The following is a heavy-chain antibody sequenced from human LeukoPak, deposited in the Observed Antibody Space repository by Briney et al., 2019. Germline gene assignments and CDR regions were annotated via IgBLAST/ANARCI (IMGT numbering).Heavy chain of an antibody. D-gene: IGHD2-21*02. V-gene: IGHV4-38-2*02. CDR2: IYHSGST. CDR1: GYSISSGYY. Sequence: PSETLSLTCTVSGYSISSGYYWGWIRQPPGKGLEWIGSIYHSGSTYYNPSLKSRVTISVDTSKNQFSLKLSSVTAADTAVYYCAREGCGGDCYSGNYYFDYWGQGTLVTVSS. J-gene: IGHJ4*02. CDR3: AREGCGGDCYSGNYYFDY.